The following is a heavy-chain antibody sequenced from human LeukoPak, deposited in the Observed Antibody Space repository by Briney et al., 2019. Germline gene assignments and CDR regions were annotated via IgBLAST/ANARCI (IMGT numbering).Heavy chain of an antibody. CDR2: TYYRSKWYN. D-gene: IGHD3-3*01. CDR3: ARGTDYDFWSGTLSYYYYYMDV. Sequence: SQTLSLTCAISGDSVSSNSAAWNWIRQSPSRGLEWLGRTYYRSKWYNDYAVSVKSRITINPDTSKNQFSLQLNSVTPEDTAVYYCARGTDYDFWSGTLSYYYYYMDVWGKGTTVTVSS. CDR1: GDSVSSNSAA. J-gene: IGHJ6*03. V-gene: IGHV6-1*01.